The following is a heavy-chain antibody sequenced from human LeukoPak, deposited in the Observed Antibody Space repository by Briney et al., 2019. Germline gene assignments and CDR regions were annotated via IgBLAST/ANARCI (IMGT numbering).Heavy chain of an antibody. CDR1: GLTFSSHW. Sequence: AGGSLRLSGAASGLTFSSHWMHWVRQAPGKGLVWVSRITNDGSSTTYADSVKGRFTISRDNAKNMLYLQMNSLRAEDTAVYYCARAGGSTVSHSDYWGQGTLVTVSS. D-gene: IGHD4-17*01. CDR3: ARAGGSTVSHSDY. V-gene: IGHV3-74*01. J-gene: IGHJ4*02. CDR2: ITNDGSST.